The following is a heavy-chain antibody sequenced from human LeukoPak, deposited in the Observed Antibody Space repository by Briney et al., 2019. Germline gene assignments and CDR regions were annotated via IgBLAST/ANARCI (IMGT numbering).Heavy chain of an antibody. CDR1: GFTFNNYA. Sequence: GGPLRLSCAASGFTFNNYAMSWVRQAPGKGLEWVSGISGSGDSTYYADSVKGRFTISRDNSKNTLYLQINNLRTEDTAVYYCAKGQLAVAVGWYFDLWGRGTLVTVSS. CDR2: ISGSGDST. J-gene: IGHJ2*01. V-gene: IGHV3-23*01. CDR3: AKGQLAVAVGWYFDL. D-gene: IGHD6-19*01.